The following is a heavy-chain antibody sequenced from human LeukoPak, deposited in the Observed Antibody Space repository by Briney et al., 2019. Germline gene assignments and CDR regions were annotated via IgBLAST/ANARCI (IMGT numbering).Heavy chain of an antibody. CDR1: GGSISSSSYY. CDR3: ARLLRSYYADY. D-gene: IGHD3-10*01. V-gene: IGHV4-39*01. Sequence: TPSETLSLTCTVSGGSISSSSYYWGWIRQPPGKGLEWIGSIYYSGSTYYNPSLKSRVTISVGTSKNQFSLKLSSVTAADTAVYYCARLLRSYYADYWGQGTLVTVSS. J-gene: IGHJ4*02. CDR2: IYYSGST.